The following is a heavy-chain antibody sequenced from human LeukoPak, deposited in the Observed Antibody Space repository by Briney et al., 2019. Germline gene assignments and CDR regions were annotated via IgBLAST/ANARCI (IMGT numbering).Heavy chain of an antibody. Sequence: SETLSLTCTVSGGSISSYYWSWIRQPPGKGLEWIGYIYYSGSTNYNPSLKSRVTISVDTSKNQFSLKLSSVTAADTAVYYCAITGYCSSTSCSAPDAFDIWGQGTMVTVSS. CDR1: GGSISSYY. D-gene: IGHD2-2*01. CDR2: IYYSGST. CDR3: AITGYCSSTSCSAPDAFDI. V-gene: IGHV4-59*08. J-gene: IGHJ3*02.